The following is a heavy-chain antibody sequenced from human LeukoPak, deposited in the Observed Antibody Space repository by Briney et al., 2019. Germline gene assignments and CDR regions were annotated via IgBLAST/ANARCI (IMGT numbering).Heavy chain of an antibody. V-gene: IGHV7-4-1*02. CDR2: INTNTGNP. Sequence: ASVKVSCKASGYTFTSYAMNWVRQAPGQGLEWMGWINTNTGNPTYAQGFTGRFVFSLDTSVSTAYLQISSLKAEDTAVYYCAREFPGVAAAGNRGLGPVDYWGQGTLVTVSS. J-gene: IGHJ4*02. CDR1: GYTFTSYA. CDR3: AREFPGVAAAGNRGLGPVDY. D-gene: IGHD6-13*01.